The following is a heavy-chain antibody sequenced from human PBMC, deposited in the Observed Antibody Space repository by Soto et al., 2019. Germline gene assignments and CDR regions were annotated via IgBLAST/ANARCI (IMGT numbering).Heavy chain of an antibody. V-gene: IGHV1-2*04. D-gene: IGHD6-13*01. Sequence: QVQLVQSGAEVKKPGASVKVSCKASGYTFTGYYMHWVRQAPGQGLEWMGWINPNSGGTNYAQKFQGWVTMTRDTPFSTADMERSRLRSDDTAVSYCASAPFTTRRIAATLAYWGQGTLVTVSS. CDR1: GYTFTGYY. J-gene: IGHJ4*02. CDR3: ASAPFTTRRIAATLAY. CDR2: INPNSGGT.